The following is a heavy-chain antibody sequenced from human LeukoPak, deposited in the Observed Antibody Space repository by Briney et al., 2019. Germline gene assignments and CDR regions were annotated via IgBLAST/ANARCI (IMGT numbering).Heavy chain of an antibody. CDR3: ARDGELYYYDSSGYYDY. Sequence: GGSLRLSCAASGFTFSSYWMHWVRQAPGKGLVWVSRINSDGSSTSYADSVKGRFTISRDNAENTLYLQMNSLRAEDTAVYYCARDGELYYYDSSGYYDYWGQGTLVTVSS. CDR1: GFTFSSYW. D-gene: IGHD3-22*01. V-gene: IGHV3-74*01. CDR2: INSDGSST. J-gene: IGHJ4*02.